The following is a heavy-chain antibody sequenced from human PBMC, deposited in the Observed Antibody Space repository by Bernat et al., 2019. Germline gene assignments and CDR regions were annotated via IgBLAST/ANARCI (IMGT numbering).Heavy chain of an antibody. CDR3: AREGGQGNYDFWSGYLDWFDP. V-gene: IGHV3-7*01. D-gene: IGHD3-3*01. J-gene: IGHJ5*02. CDR1: GFTFSSYW. CDR2: IKQDGSEK. Sequence: EVQLVESGGGLVQPGGSLRLSCAASGFTFSSYWMSWVRQAPGKGLEWVANIKQDGSEKYYVDSVKGRFTISRDNAKNSLYLQMNSLRAEDTAVYYCAREGGQGNYDFWSGYLDWFDPWGQGTLVTVSS.